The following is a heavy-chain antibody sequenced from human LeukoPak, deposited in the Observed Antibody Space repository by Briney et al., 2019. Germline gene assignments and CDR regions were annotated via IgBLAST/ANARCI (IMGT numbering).Heavy chain of an antibody. CDR1: GGSFSGYY. J-gene: IGHJ4*02. V-gene: IGHV4-34*01. D-gene: IGHD3/OR15-3a*01. Sequence: SETLSLTCAVYGGSFSGYYWSWIRQPPGKGLEWIGEINHSGSTNYNPSLKSRVTISVDTSKNQFSLKLSSVPAAHPAVYYCARVGRDKGKDYWGQGTLVTVSS. CDR3: ARVGRDKGKDY. CDR2: INHSGST.